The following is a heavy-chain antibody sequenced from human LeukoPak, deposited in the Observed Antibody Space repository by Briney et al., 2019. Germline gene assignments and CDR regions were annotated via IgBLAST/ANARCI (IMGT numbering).Heavy chain of an antibody. CDR2: IYYSGST. CDR1: GGSISSYY. V-gene: IGHV4-59*08. Sequence: SETLSLTCTVSGGSISSYYWSWIRQPPGKGLEWIGYIYYSGSTNYNPSLKSRVTISVDTSRNQFSLKLNSVTAADTAVYYCARGYSRSSCRPDYWGQGNLVTVSS. J-gene: IGHJ4*02. CDR3: ARGYSRSSCRPDY. D-gene: IGHD6-6*01.